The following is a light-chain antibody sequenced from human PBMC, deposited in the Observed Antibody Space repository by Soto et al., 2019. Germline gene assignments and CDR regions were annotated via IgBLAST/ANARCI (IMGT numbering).Light chain of an antibody. V-gene: IGLV1-44*01. CDR3: ATWDDTLSRPV. Sequence: QSALTQSPSASGTPGQRVTISCSGSPSDIGRNAVIWYQQLPGAAPKLLVFGNNQRPSGVPDRFSGSKSGTSASLAISNLQSEDEAEYHCATWDDTLSRPVFGGGTKLTVL. CDR1: PSDIGRNA. J-gene: IGLJ3*02. CDR2: GNN.